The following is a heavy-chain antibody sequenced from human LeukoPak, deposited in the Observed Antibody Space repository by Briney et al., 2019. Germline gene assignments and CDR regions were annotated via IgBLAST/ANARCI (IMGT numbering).Heavy chain of an antibody. V-gene: IGHV1-18*04. CDR1: GYTFISYG. J-gene: IGHJ4*02. D-gene: IGHD5-12*01. CDR2: ISAYNGNR. Sequence: ASVKDSCKASGYTFISYGINWVRQAPGQGRECMGWISAYNGNRNYAQKYQGRVTMTTDTSTSTAYMELRSLRSDDTAVYYCARDSGYDDQGFDYWGQGTLVTVSS. CDR3: ARDSGYDDQGFDY.